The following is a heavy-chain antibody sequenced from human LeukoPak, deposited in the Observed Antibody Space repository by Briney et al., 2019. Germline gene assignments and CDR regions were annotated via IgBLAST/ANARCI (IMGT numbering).Heavy chain of an antibody. Sequence: PGGSLRLSCAASGFAFSSNWMHWVRQTPGKGLVWVSRINSGGSGTSYAASVEGLFTISRDNVKNTLYLQMDSLRAEDTAVYYCATSLGPLTEYWGQGTLVTVSS. J-gene: IGHJ4*02. V-gene: IGHV3-74*01. CDR2: INSGGSGT. D-gene: IGHD7-27*01. CDR3: ATSLGPLTEY. CDR1: GFAFSSNW.